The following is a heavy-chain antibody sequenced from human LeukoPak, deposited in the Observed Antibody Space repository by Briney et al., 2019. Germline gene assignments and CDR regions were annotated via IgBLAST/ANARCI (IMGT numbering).Heavy chain of an antibody. CDR3: ASLFVQQQLASDAFDI. Sequence: SETLSLTCTVSSGSISTSNYYWGWVRQPPGKGLEWIGSIYYSGSTYYNPSLKSRVTISVDTSKNQFSLKLSSVTAADTAVYYCASLFVQQQLASDAFDIWGQGTMVTVSS. CDR2: IYYSGST. D-gene: IGHD6-13*01. V-gene: IGHV4-39*07. CDR1: SGSISTSNYY. J-gene: IGHJ3*02.